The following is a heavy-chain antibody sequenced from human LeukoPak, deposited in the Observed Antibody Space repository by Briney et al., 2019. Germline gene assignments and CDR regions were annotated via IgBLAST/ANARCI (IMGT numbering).Heavy chain of an antibody. Sequence: PSQTLSLTCTVSGGSISPYYWSWIRQPPGEGLEWIGYIYYSGSTNYNPSLRSRVTISLDTSNNQFSLKLSSVTAADTALYYCAKRMDGYYYYYGMDVWGQGTTVTVSS. CDR1: GGSISPYY. D-gene: IGHD2-8*01. CDR3: AKRMDGYYYYYGMDV. J-gene: IGHJ6*02. V-gene: IGHV4-59*08. CDR2: IYYSGST.